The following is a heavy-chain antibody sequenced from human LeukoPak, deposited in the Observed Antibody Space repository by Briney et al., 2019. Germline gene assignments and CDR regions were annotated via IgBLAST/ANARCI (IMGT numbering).Heavy chain of an antibody. CDR3: ARDRNYGSGSYYNVGDFDY. V-gene: IGHV3-21*01. CDR2: ISSSSSYI. CDR1: GFTFSSYS. J-gene: IGHJ4*02. Sequence: GGSLRLSCAASGFTFSSYSMNWVRQAPGKGLEWVSSISSSSSYIYYADSVKGRFTISRDNAKNSLYLQMNSLRAEDTAVYYCARDRNYGSGSYYNVGDFDYWGQGTLVTVSS. D-gene: IGHD3-10*01.